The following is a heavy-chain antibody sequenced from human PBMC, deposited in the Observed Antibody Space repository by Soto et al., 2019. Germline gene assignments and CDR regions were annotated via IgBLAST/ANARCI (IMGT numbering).Heavy chain of an antibody. D-gene: IGHD6-13*01. Sequence: QLQLQESGPGLVKPSETLSLTCTVSGGSISSSSYYWGWIRQPPGKGLEWNGSIYYSGSTSYNPSLKSRVTISVDPSTNQFSLKLSSVTAADPAVYYCARWGSSWYLSWFDPWGQGTLVTVSS. J-gene: IGHJ5*02. V-gene: IGHV4-39*01. CDR2: IYYSGST. CDR1: GGSISSSSYY. CDR3: ARWGSSWYLSWFDP.